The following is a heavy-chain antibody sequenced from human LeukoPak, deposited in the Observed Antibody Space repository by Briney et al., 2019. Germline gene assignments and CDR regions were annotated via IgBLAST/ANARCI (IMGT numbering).Heavy chain of an antibody. D-gene: IGHD4-23*01. CDR2: IKKDGSQK. CDR1: GFTFSNSW. Sequence: GGSLRLSCAASGFTFSNSWMTWVRQAPGKGLEWVANIKKDGSQKYYVDSVKGRFTISRDNAKNSLYLQMNSLRAEDTAVYYCARDLVYGGNSEEGGQGTLVTVSS. V-gene: IGHV3-7*01. CDR3: ARDLVYGGNSEE. J-gene: IGHJ4*02.